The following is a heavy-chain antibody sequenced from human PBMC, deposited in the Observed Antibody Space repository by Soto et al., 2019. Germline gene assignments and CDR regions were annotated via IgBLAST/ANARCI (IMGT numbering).Heavy chain of an antibody. Sequence: QVQLVQSGAEVKKPGSSVKVSCKASGGTFSNYPISWVRQAPGQGLEWMGGIIPIFGTVNYAQKFQDRVTMTADESTSTAYMELSSLRSEDTAVYYCARGNHRWLQLWYFDLWGRGTLVTVSS. CDR3: ARGNHRWLQLWYFDL. D-gene: IGHD5-12*01. CDR1: GGTFSNYP. CDR2: IIPIFGTV. J-gene: IGHJ2*01. V-gene: IGHV1-69*12.